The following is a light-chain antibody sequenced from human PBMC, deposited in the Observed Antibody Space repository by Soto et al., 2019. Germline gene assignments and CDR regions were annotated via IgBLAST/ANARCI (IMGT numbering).Light chain of an antibody. CDR1: QSVSSNF. CDR2: GAA. CDR3: QQYGSSVLT. V-gene: IGKV3-20*01. J-gene: IGKJ4*01. Sequence: EIVLTQFPGTLSLSPGERATLSCRASQSVSSNFLAWYQQRPGQAPRLLIYGAATRATGIPDRFTGSGSGTDFTLTISRLEPEDFAVYFCQQYGSSVLTFGGGTKVEIK.